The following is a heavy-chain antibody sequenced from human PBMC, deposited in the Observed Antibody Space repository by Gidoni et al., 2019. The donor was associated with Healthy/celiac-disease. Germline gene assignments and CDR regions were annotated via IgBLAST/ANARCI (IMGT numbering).Heavy chain of an antibody. CDR2: IFPILGTA. CDR1: GGTYSSYA. J-gene: IGHJ3*02. D-gene: IGHD3-22*01. CDR3: ARDGNYYDSSGYYFDAFDI. V-gene: IGHV1-69*19. Sequence: QVQLVQSGAEVKKPWSSVKVSCKDSGGTYSSYALCWVRQAPGQGLEWMGGIFPILGTANYAQKFQGRVTITADESTSTAYMELSSLRSEDTAVYYCARDGNYYDSSGYYFDAFDIWGQGTMVTVSS.